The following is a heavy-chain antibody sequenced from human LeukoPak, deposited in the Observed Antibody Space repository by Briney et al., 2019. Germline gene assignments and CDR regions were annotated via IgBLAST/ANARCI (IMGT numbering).Heavy chain of an antibody. Sequence: ASVKVSCKASGYTFTSYYMHWVRQAPGQGLELMGIINPSGGSTSYAQKFQGRVTMTRDTSTSTVYMELSSLRSEDTAVYYCARDTYRGSYYGFGYFDYWGQGTLVTVSS. CDR3: ARDTYRGSYYGFGYFDY. CDR2: INPSGGST. J-gene: IGHJ4*02. V-gene: IGHV1-46*01. D-gene: IGHD1-26*01. CDR1: GYTFTSYY.